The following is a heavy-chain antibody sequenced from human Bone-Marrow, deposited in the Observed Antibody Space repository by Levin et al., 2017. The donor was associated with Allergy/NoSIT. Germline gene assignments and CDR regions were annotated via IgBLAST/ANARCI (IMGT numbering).Heavy chain of an antibody. CDR2: INPNSGGT. CDR1: GYSFTGYF. V-gene: IGHV1-2*06. J-gene: IGHJ4*02. CDR3: AKWAGRGTDY. D-gene: IGHD1-26*01. Sequence: GESLKISCKASGYSFTGYFVVWVRQAPGQGLEWMGRINPNSGGTIYSQNFQGRVTMTSDTSISTAYMELSGLRSDDTAVYYCAKWAGRGTDYWGQGTLITVSS.